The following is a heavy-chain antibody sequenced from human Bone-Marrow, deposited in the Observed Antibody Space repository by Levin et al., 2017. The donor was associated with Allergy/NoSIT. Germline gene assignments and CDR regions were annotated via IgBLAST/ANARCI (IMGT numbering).Heavy chain of an antibody. V-gene: IGHV3-30-3*01. CDR2: ISYDGSNK. CDR1: GFTFSSYA. Sequence: GESLKISCAASGFTFSSYAMHWVRQAPGKGLEWVAVISYDGSNKYYADSVKGRFTISRDNSKNTLYLQMNSLRAEDTAVYYCARGALLWFGELSLDYWGQGTLVTVSS. J-gene: IGHJ4*02. CDR3: ARGALLWFGELSLDY. D-gene: IGHD3-10*01.